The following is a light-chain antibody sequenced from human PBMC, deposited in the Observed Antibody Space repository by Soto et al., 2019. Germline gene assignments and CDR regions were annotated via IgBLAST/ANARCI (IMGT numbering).Light chain of an antibody. CDR3: QQYNSYSRWT. Sequence: DIQMTPSPATLSASVRDRVTITCRASQSISSWLAWYQQKPGKAPKLLIYDASSLESGVPSRVSGSGSGTEFTLTISSLQPDDFATYYCQQYNSYSRWTFGQGTKVDIK. V-gene: IGKV1-5*01. CDR1: QSISSW. CDR2: DAS. J-gene: IGKJ1*01.